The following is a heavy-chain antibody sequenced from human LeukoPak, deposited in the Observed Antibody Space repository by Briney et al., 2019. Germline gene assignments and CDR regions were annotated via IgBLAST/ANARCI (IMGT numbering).Heavy chain of an antibody. Sequence: GGSLRLSCVASEFDFSNYWMSWVRQAPGKGLEWVANMNEDGSEKNYVDSVRGRFTISRDNVKKSLYLEMNSLRDEDTAVYYCARDVTIAAAGSDYWGQGTLVTVSS. V-gene: IGHV3-7*01. CDR3: ARDVTIAAAGSDY. CDR1: EFDFSNYW. CDR2: MNEDGSEK. D-gene: IGHD6-13*01. J-gene: IGHJ4*02.